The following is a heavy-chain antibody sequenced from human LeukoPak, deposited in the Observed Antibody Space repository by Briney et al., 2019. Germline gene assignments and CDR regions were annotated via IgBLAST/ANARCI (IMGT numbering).Heavy chain of an antibody. CDR3: ARDQNYYYYMDV. CDR1: GFTFSSYW. Sequence: PGGSLRLSCAASGFTFSSYWMSWVRQAPGKGLEWVANIKQDGSEKYYMDSVKGRFTISRDNAKNSLYLQMNSLRAEDTAVYHCARDQNYYYYMDVWGKGTTVTVSS. J-gene: IGHJ6*03. V-gene: IGHV3-7*01. CDR2: IKQDGSEK.